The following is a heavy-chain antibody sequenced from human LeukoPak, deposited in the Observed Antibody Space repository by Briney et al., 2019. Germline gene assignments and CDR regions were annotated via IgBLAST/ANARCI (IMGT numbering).Heavy chain of an antibody. CDR3: AKDRQAGYYYYYYMDV. Sequence: GGSLRLSCAASGFTFSSYAMSWVRQAPGKRLEWVSAISGSGGSTYYADSVKGRFTISRDNSKNTLYLQMNSLRAEDTAVYYCAKDRQAGYYYYYYMDVWGKGTTVTVSS. CDR2: ISGSGGST. V-gene: IGHV3-23*01. CDR1: GFTFSSYA. J-gene: IGHJ6*03.